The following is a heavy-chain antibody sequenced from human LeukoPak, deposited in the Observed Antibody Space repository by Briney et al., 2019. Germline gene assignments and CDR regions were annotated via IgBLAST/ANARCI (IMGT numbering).Heavy chain of an antibody. CDR3: ARESGYAVGDY. J-gene: IGHJ4*02. Sequence: GESLRLSCAASGFTFNTYGMSWVRQAPGKGLEWVSVIYSGGSTYYADSVKGRFTVSRDNSKNTLYLQMNSLRAEDTAMYYCARESGYAVGDYWGQGTLVTVSS. CDR1: GFTFNTYG. D-gene: IGHD5-12*01. CDR2: IYSGGST. V-gene: IGHV3-53*01.